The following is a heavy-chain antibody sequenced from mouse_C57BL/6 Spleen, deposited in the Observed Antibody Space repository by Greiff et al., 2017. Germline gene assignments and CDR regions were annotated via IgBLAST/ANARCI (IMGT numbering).Heavy chain of an antibody. CDR1: GYTFTSYW. Sequence: VHLEESGAELAKPGASVKLSCKASGYTFTSYWMQWVNQRPGQGLEWIGNINPGSGYTKYNQKFKDKATLTADKSSSTAYMQLSSLTYEYSAVYYCAREDGNSFGGWGQGTTLTVSS. D-gene: IGHD2-3*01. CDR2: INPGSGYT. CDR3: AREDGNSFGG. J-gene: IGHJ2*01. V-gene: IGHV1-7*01.